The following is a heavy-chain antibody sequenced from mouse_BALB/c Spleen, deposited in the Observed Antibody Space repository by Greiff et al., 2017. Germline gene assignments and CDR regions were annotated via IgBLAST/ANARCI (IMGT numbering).Heavy chain of an antibody. CDR3: ARENTTFDY. Sequence: EVKVVESGGGLVKPGGSLKLSCAASGFTFSSYAMSWVRQTPEKRLEWVATISSGGSYTYYPDSVKGRFTISRDNAKNTLYLQMSSLRSEDTAMYYCARENTTFDYWGQGTTLTVSS. V-gene: IGHV5-9-3*01. J-gene: IGHJ2*01. D-gene: IGHD2-12*01. CDR1: GFTFSSYA. CDR2: ISSGGSYT.